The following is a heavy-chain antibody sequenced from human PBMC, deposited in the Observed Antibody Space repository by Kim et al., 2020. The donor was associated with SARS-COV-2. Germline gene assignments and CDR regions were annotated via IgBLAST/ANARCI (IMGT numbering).Heavy chain of an antibody. CDR2: ISAYNGNK. V-gene: IGHV1-18*01. D-gene: IGHD6-19*01. Sequence: ASVKVSCKASGYTFTSYGISWVRQATGQGLEWMGWISAYNGNKNYAQRLQGRVTMTTDTSTSTAYMELKSLRSDDTAVYYCARDGFSGYSSGWYPPFDYWGQGTLVTVSS. CDR1: GYTFTSYG. CDR3: ARDGFSGYSSGWYPPFDY. J-gene: IGHJ4*02.